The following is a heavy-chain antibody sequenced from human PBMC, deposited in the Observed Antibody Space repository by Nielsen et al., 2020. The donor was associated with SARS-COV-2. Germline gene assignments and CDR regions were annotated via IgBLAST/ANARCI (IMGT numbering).Heavy chain of an antibody. CDR2: LNWDDDN. V-gene: IGHV2-5*02. CDR1: GFSLSASGVG. CDR3: ARMMYYDFWRGGMDV. D-gene: IGHD3-3*01. Sequence: SGPTLVKPTQTLTLTCTFSGFSLSASGVGVGWIRQPPGKALEWPALLNWDDDNRYSPSLKSRLTVTKDTSKSQVVLTMTRMDPVDTATYYCARMMYYDFWRGGMDVWGQGTTVTVSS. J-gene: IGHJ6*02.